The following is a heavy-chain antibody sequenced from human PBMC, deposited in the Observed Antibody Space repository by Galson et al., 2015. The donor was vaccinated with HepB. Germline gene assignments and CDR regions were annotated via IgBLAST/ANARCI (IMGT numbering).Heavy chain of an antibody. CDR3: TTFDWHDY. D-gene: IGHD3-9*01. J-gene: IGHJ4*02. CDR1: GSTFSGSA. V-gene: IGHV3-73*01. Sequence: SLRLSCAASGSTFSGSAMHWVRQASGKGLEWVGRIRSKANSYATAYAASVKGRFTISRDDSKNTAYLQMNSLKTEDTAVYYCTTFDWHDYWGQGTLVTVSS. CDR2: IRSKANSYAT.